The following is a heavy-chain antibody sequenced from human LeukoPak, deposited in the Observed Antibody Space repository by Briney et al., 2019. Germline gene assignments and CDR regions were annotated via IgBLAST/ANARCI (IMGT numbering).Heavy chain of an antibody. Sequence: SQTLSLTCTVSGGSISCGDYYWSWIRQPPGKGMEWIGSIYYNGSTYYNPSLKSRVTISVDTSKNQFSLKLSSVTAADTAVYYCARTSLGGAWFDPWGQGTLVTVSS. CDR1: GGSISCGDYY. V-gene: IGHV4-30-4*08. CDR2: IYYNGST. J-gene: IGHJ5*02. D-gene: IGHD3-10*01. CDR3: ARTSLGGAWFDP.